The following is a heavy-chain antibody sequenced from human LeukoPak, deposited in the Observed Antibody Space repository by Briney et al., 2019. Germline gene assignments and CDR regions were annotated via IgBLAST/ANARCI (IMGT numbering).Heavy chain of an antibody. CDR1: GFTFSSYE. V-gene: IGHV3-21*01. Sequence: PGGSLRLSCAASGFTFSSYEMNWVRQAPGKGLEWVSSISSSSSYIYYADSVKGRFTISRDNAKNSLYLQMNSLRAEDTAVYYCAAYSGSYPEYFQYWGQGILVTVSS. CDR2: ISSSSSYI. D-gene: IGHD1-26*01. CDR3: AAYSGSYPEYFQY. J-gene: IGHJ1*01.